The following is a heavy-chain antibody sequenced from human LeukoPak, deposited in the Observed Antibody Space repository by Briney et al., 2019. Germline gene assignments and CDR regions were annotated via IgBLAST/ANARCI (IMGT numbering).Heavy chain of an antibody. V-gene: IGHV4-39*01. D-gene: IGHD3-22*01. Sequence: PSETLSLTCTVSGGSISSSSYYWGWIRQPPGKGLEWIGSIYYSGSTYYNPSLKSRVTISVDTFKNQFSLKLSSVTAADTAVYYCARRSYDSSGSSYYYYYYYMDVWGKGTTVTISS. CDR3: ARRSYDSSGSSYYYYYYYMDV. CDR2: IYYSGST. CDR1: GGSISSSSYY. J-gene: IGHJ6*03.